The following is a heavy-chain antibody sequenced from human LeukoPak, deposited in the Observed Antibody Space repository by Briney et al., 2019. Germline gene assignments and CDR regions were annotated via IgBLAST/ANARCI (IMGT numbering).Heavy chain of an antibody. Sequence: SETLSLTCTVSGGSISSYNWSWIRQPPGKGLEGIGYIYYSGSTNYNPSLKSRVTISVDTSKNQFSLKLSSVTAADTDVYYCARGQSGGYCTNGVCYMGWFDPWGQGTLVTVSS. D-gene: IGHD2-8*01. J-gene: IGHJ5*02. CDR2: IYYSGST. V-gene: IGHV4-59*01. CDR1: GGSISSYN. CDR3: ARGQSGGYCTNGVCYMGWFDP.